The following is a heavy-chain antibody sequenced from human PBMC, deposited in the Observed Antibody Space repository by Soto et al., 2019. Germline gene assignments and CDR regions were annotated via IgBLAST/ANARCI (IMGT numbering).Heavy chain of an antibody. CDR2: IESAGGGGDT. CDR1: GLSVSSNY. Sequence: EVPLVESGGGLIQPGGSLRLSCAASGLSVSSNYLSWVRQAPGMGLEWVSLIESAGGGGDTYYADSVKGRFTVSRDNFDNTLYLQMNSLRAEDTAVYYCARTLWFGKGWFDPWGQGTLVTVSS. V-gene: IGHV3-53*01. D-gene: IGHD3-10*01. J-gene: IGHJ5*02. CDR3: ARTLWFGKGWFDP.